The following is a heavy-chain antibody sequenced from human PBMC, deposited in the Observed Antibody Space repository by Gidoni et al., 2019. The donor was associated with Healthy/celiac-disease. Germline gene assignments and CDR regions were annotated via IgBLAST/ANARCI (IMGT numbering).Heavy chain of an antibody. CDR2: IYYSGST. Sequence: QVQLQESGPGLVKPSQTLSLTCTVSGGSISSGGYYWSWIRQHPGKGLEWIGYIYYSGSTYYNPSLKSRVTISVDTSKNQFSLKLSSVTAADTAVYYCARDCTIFGCHYGMDVWGQGTTVTVSS. CDR3: ARDCTIFGCHYGMDV. D-gene: IGHD3-3*01. V-gene: IGHV4-31*03. CDR1: GGSISSGGYY. J-gene: IGHJ6*02.